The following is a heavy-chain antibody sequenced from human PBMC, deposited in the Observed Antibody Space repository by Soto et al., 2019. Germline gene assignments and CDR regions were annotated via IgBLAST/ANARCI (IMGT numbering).Heavy chain of an antibody. CDR2: IRAGGEST. J-gene: IGHJ3*02. V-gene: IGHV3-23*01. CDR3: APHVQCSGGSCHYDAFDI. D-gene: IGHD2-15*01. Sequence: EVQLLESGGGLVQPGESLRLSCAFSGFIFGNYMMTWVRQAPGKGLEWVSTIRAGGESTYYADSVKGRFTISRDNSKNTLYLQMDSLGVEDTAVYYCAPHVQCSGGSCHYDAFDIRGQGTMVTVSS. CDR1: GFIFGNYM.